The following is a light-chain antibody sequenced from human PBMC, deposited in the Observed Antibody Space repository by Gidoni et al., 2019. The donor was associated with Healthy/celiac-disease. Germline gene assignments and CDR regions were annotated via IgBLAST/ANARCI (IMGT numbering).Light chain of an antibody. Sequence: DIQMTQSPSTLSASVGDRVTITCRASESISNWLAWYQHRPGRAPRLMIYEGSNLESGVPSRFSGCGSVTEFTLTITSLQSDDFATYYCQQYSRYPYNLGQGTKLEIK. J-gene: IGKJ2*01. V-gene: IGKV1-5*03. CDR3: QQYSRYPYN. CDR1: ESISNW. CDR2: EGS.